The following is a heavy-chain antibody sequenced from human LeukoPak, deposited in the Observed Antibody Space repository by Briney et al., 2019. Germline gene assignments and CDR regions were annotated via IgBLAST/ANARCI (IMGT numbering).Heavy chain of an antibody. D-gene: IGHD2-15*01. CDR1: GYTFTGYY. J-gene: IGHJ3*02. V-gene: IGHV1-2*02. Sequence: GASVKVSCKASGYTFTGYYMHWVRQAPGQGLEWMGWINPNSGGTNYAQKFQGRVTMTRDTSISTAYMELSRLRSDDTAVYYCANDYCSGGSCYKPGLNAFDIWGQGTMVTVSS. CDR3: ANDYCSGGSCYKPGLNAFDI. CDR2: INPNSGGT.